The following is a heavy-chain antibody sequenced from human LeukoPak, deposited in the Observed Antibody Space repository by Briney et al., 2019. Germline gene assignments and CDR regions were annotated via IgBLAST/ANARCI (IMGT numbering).Heavy chain of an antibody. CDR3: ARGRWLQFRYFDY. J-gene: IGHJ4*02. Sequence: SETLSLTCTVSGGSISSYYWSWIRQPPGKGLEWIGYIYYSGGTNYNPSLKSRVTISVDTSKNQFSLKLSSVTAADTAVYYCARGRWLQFRYFDYWGQGTLVTVSS. CDR2: IYYSGGT. D-gene: IGHD5-24*01. CDR1: GGSISSYY. V-gene: IGHV4-59*12.